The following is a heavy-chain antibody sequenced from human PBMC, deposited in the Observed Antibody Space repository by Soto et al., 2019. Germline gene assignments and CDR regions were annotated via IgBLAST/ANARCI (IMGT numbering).Heavy chain of an antibody. D-gene: IGHD1-26*01. V-gene: IGHV3-33*01. Sequence: QVQLVESGGGVVQPGRSLRLSCAASGFTFSSYGMHWVRQAPGKGLEWVAVIWYDGSNKYYADSVKGRFTISRDNSKNTLYLQMNSLRAEDTAVYYCARDEADSGSYEGGFDYWAREPWSPSPQ. CDR3: ARDEADSGSYEGGFDY. J-gene: IGHJ4*02. CDR1: GFTFSSYG. CDR2: IWYDGSNK.